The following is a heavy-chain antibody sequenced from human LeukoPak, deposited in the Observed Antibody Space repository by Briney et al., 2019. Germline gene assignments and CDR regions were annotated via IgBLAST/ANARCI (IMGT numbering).Heavy chain of an antibody. CDR3: ARVWGYFNN. D-gene: IGHD3-16*01. Sequence: SETLSLTCVVSGGSISSSNWWSWVRQPPGKGLEWIGEIFHSGSTNYNPSLKSRVTISLDNFKNHFSLQLSSVTAADTAVYYCARVWGYFNNWGQGTLVTVSS. V-gene: IGHV4-4*02. J-gene: IGHJ4*02. CDR2: IFHSGST. CDR1: GGSISSSNW.